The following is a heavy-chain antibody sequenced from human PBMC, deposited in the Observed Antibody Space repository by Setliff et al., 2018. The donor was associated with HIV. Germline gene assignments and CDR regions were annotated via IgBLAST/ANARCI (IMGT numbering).Heavy chain of an antibody. V-gene: IGHV3-9*01. CDR3: ARAAYYNGLDV. CDR1: GFTFDDNA. CDR2: ISWNSDKI. J-gene: IGHJ6*02. D-gene: IGHD3-10*01. Sequence: GGSLRLSCAASGFTFDDNAMHWVRQAPGKGLEWVSGISWNSDKIDYADSVKGRFTISRDNAKNSLFLQMDSLRAEDTAVYYCARAAYYNGLDVWGQGTTVTVSS.